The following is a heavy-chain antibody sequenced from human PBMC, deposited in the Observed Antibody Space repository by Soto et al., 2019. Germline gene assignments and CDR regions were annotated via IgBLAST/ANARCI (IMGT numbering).Heavy chain of an antibody. Sequence: ITLKESGPTLVKPTQTLTLTCTFSGFSLNTGGVGVGWVRQPRGKAMEWLALIYWDDDELYRPSLRSRLNITKDTINNQVVLTMTNTDPEDTATYYCVRNWRYYGGDYYYGMDAWGHGATVTVSS. CDR1: GFSLNTGGVG. V-gene: IGHV2-5*02. J-gene: IGHJ6*02. CDR3: VRNWRYYGGDYYYGMDA. D-gene: IGHD3-10*01. CDR2: IYWDDDE.